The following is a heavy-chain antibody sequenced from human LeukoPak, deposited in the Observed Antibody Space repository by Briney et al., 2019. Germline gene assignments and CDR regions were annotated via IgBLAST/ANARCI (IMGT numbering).Heavy chain of an antibody. CDR1: GFTFSNYA. V-gene: IGHV3-23*01. CDR3: AKDMYYYDSSGSIDGAFDI. CDR2: ISDSGGRT. Sequence: AGGSLRLSCAASGFTFSNYAMSWVRQAPGKGLEWVSTISDSGGRTYYADSVKGRFTISRDNSKNTLYLQMNSLRAEDTAVYYCAKDMYYYDSSGSIDGAFDIWGQGTMVTVFS. D-gene: IGHD3-22*01. J-gene: IGHJ3*02.